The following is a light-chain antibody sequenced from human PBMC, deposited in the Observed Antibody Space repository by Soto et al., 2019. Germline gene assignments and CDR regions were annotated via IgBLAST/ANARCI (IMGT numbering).Light chain of an antibody. Sequence: QSVLTQPPSVSAAPGQKVTISCTGSRSNIGGNSVSWYQQLPGTAPKLLIYDDNKLPSGIPDRFSGSKSGTSATLGITGFQTGDEADYYCGSWDSSLSAYVFGTGTKVTVL. CDR2: DDN. CDR3: GSWDSSLSAYV. J-gene: IGLJ1*01. V-gene: IGLV1-51*01. CDR1: RSNIGGNS.